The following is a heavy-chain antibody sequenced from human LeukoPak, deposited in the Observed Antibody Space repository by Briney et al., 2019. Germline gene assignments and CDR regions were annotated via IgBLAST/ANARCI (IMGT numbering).Heavy chain of an antibody. D-gene: IGHD2-15*01. J-gene: IGHJ4*02. Sequence: PGGSLRLSCAASGFTFSDLWMIWVRQAPGKGLEWVGLLSSGGINKHYADSVKGRFIISRDNSMNTLYLQMNSLGVEDTAVYYCARDHSGSGRAFDYWGQGTLVTVSS. V-gene: IGHV3-30-3*01. CDR3: ARDHSGSGRAFDY. CDR2: LSSGGINK. CDR1: GFTFSDLW.